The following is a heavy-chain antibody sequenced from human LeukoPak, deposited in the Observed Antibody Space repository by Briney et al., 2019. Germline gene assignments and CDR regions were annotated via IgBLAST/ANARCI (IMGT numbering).Heavy chain of an antibody. J-gene: IGHJ5*02. CDR3: ARGYSNGWGSWFDP. CDR1: GYTFTGYY. CDR2: INPNSGGT. Sequence: ASVRVSCTASGYTFTGYYMHWVRQAPGQGLEWMGWINPNSGGTNYAQKFQGRVTMTRDTPISTAYMELSRLRSDDTAVYYCARGYSNGWGSWFDPWGQGTLVTVSS. D-gene: IGHD6-19*01. V-gene: IGHV1-2*02.